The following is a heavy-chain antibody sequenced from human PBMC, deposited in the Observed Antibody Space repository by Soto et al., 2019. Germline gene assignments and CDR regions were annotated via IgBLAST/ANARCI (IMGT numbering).Heavy chain of an antibody. CDR3: ARGPNYDILTGLLYYFDY. V-gene: IGHV3-66*01. Sequence: EVPLVESGGGLVQPGGSLRLSCAASGFTVSSNYMSWVRQAPGKGLEWVSVIYSGGSTYYADSVKGRFTISRDNSKNTMYLQMNSLGAEDTAVYYCARGPNYDILTGLLYYFDYWGQGTLVTVSS. D-gene: IGHD3-9*01. CDR1: GFTVSSNY. J-gene: IGHJ4*02. CDR2: IYSGGST.